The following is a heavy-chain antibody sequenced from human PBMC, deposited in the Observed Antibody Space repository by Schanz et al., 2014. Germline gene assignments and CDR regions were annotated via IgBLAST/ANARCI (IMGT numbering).Heavy chain of an antibody. V-gene: IGHV3-7*03. CDR3: AREKRRTEVVLDH. Sequence: EVQLVESGGGLVRPGGSLRLSCAASGFTFSTYWMSWVRQAPGEGLEWVANIKQDGSEKYYVDSVKGRFTISRDNAKNSLYLQMNSLRAEDTAVYYCAREKRRTEVVLDHWGQGTLVTVS. CDR2: IKQDGSEK. CDR1: GFTFSTYW. J-gene: IGHJ4*02.